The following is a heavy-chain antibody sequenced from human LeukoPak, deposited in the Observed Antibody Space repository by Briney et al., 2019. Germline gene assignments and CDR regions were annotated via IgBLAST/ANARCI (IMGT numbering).Heavy chain of an antibody. CDR3: AIQGYYDFWSGYYNAFDI. CDR2: IKQDGSEK. Sequence: GGSLRLSCAASGFTFSSYWMSWVRQAPGKGLEWVANIKQDGSEKYYVDSVKGRFTISRDNAKNSLYLRMNSLRAEDTAVYYCAIQGYYDFWSGYYNAFDIWGQGTMVTVSS. J-gene: IGHJ3*02. D-gene: IGHD3-3*01. CDR1: GFTFSSYW. V-gene: IGHV3-7*01.